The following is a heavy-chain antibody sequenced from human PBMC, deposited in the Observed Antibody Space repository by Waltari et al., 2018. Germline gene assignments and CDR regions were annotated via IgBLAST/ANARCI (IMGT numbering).Heavy chain of an antibody. CDR3: ARRPGTGYSSGLDY. Sequence: QVQLVQSGAEVKKPGASVKVSCKASGYTFTSYAMHLVRQAPGQRLEWMGWINAGNGNTKYSQKFQGRVTITRDTSASTAYMELSSLRSEDTAVYYCARRPGTGYSSGLDYWGQGTLVTVSS. CDR2: INAGNGNT. CDR1: GYTFTSYA. V-gene: IGHV1-3*01. J-gene: IGHJ4*02. D-gene: IGHD6-19*01.